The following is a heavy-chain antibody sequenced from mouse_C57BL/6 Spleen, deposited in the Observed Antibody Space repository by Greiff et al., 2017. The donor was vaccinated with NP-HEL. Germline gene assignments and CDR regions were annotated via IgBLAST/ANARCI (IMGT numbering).Heavy chain of an antibody. CDR3: TIPLNYEAIDY. Sequence: VQLQQSGAELVRPGSSVKLSCKATGYTFTSYWLHWVKQRPLQGLVWIGNIVPSDSETHYNQKFKDKPTLTVDKSSSTAYMLLSRLTSEHSAVYYCTIPLNYEAIDYWGQGTSLTVSS. V-gene: IGHV1-52*01. CDR1: GYTFTSYW. CDR2: IVPSDSET. J-gene: IGHJ4*01. D-gene: IGHD2-1*01.